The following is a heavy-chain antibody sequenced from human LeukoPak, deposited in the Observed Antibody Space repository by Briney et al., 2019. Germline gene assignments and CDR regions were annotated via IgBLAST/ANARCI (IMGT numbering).Heavy chain of an antibody. Sequence: ASVKVSCKASGYTFTGYYMHWVRQAPGQGLEWMGWINPNSGGTNYAQKFQGRVTMTRDTSISTAYMELSRLRSDDTVVYYCARGPATTKTYYYYGMDVWGQGTTVTVSS. J-gene: IGHJ6*02. V-gene: IGHV1-2*02. CDR1: GYTFTGYY. D-gene: IGHD5-12*01. CDR2: INPNSGGT. CDR3: ARGPATTKTYYYYGMDV.